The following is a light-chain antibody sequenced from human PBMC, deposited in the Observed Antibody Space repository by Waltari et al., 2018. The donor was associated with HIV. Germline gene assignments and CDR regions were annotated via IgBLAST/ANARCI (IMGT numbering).Light chain of an antibody. CDR3: MQDTHWPPV. CDR1: ESLVYNDGNTY. Sequence: DAVRTQSPLSLRVTLGQPASTSCASSESLVYNDGNTYLDWFQQTPGQSPRRLIYEVSNLDSGVPDRFSGSGSGTDFTLSISRVQADDVGVYYCMQDTHWPPVFGQGTKVEIK. V-gene: IGKV2-30*01. CDR2: EVS. J-gene: IGKJ1*01.